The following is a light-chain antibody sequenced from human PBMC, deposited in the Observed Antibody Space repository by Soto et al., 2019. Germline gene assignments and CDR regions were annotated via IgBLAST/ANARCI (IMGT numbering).Light chain of an antibody. Sequence: EIVMTQSPATLSVSAGERATLSCRASQSVSSDLAWYHQKPGQAPRLFIYGASTRATGIPARFSVSGSGTEFTLTISSLQSEDFAVYYCEEYNNWPKTFGQGTKVDI. CDR2: GAS. J-gene: IGKJ1*01. CDR3: EEYNNWPKT. CDR1: QSVSSD. V-gene: IGKV3-15*01.